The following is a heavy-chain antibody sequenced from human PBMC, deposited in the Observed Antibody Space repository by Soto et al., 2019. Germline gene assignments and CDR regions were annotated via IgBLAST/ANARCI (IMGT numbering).Heavy chain of an antibody. CDR2: ISAYNGNT. J-gene: IGHJ5*02. CDR3: ARVVGALGHWFDP. V-gene: IGHV1-18*01. CDR1: GYTFTSYG. Sequence: QVQLVQSGAEVKKPGASVKVSCKASGYTFTSYGISWVRQAPGQGLEWMGRISAYNGNTNYAQKLQGRVTMTTDTSTRTPYMALRSLRSAATAVYYCARVVGALGHWFDPWGQGTLVTVSS. D-gene: IGHD1-26*01.